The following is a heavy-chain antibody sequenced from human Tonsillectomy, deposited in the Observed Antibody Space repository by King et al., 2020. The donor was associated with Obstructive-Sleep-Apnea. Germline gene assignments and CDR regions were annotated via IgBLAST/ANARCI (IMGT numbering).Heavy chain of an antibody. J-gene: IGHJ6*02. V-gene: IGHV1-2*02. CDR3: TRGAGSGYDSPTYYYYGMDV. CDR2: INPNSGDT. CDR1: GYIFSGYY. Sequence: QLVQSGAEVRKPGASVKVSCKASGYIFSGYYIHWVRQAPGQGLEWMGWINPNSGDTKYAQKSQGRVTLTRDTSISTAYMELRWLRSDDSAVYFCTRGAGSGYDSPTYYYYGMDVWGHGTTVTVSS. D-gene: IGHD5-12*01.